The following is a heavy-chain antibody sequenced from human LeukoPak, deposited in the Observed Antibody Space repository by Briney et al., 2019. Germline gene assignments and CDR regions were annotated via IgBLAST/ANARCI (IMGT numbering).Heavy chain of an antibody. D-gene: IGHD2-15*01. Sequence: SETLSLTCTVSGGSINSYYWSWIRQPPGKGLEWIGYIFYSGSTNYNPSLKSRVTISVDTSNNKFSLKLTSLTAADTAVYYCVRHLSAGRPAFDIWGQGTMVTVSS. CDR3: VRHLSAGRPAFDI. V-gene: IGHV4-59*08. J-gene: IGHJ3*02. CDR2: IFYSGST. CDR1: GGSINSYY.